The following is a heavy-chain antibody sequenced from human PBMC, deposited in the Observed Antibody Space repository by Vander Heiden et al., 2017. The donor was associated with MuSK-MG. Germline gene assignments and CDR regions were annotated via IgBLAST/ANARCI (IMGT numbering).Heavy chain of an antibody. D-gene: IGHD3-10*02. Sequence: EVQLLESGGALVQPGGSLRLSCSASGFRFTTFAMSWVRQAPGRGLEWVSAISGDAANTFYTDSVKGRFTISRDNSKNTLELQMNGLRAEDTATDYCAKDMFAYGPLESWGQGTLGTVSS. V-gene: IGHV3-23*01. CDR2: ISGDAANT. CDR1: GFRFTTFA. CDR3: AKDMFAYGPLES. J-gene: IGHJ4*02.